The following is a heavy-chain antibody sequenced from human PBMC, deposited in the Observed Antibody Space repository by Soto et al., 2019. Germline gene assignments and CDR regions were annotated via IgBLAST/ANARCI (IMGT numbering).Heavy chain of an antibody. D-gene: IGHD6-13*01. Sequence: ASVKVSFKASGYTFTSYDINWVRQATGQGLEWMGWMNPNSGNTGYAQKFQGRVTMTRNTSISTAYMELSSLRSEDTAVYYCARAVDTSSWYHFQHWGQGTLVTVSS. CDR3: ARAVDTSSWYHFQH. J-gene: IGHJ1*01. CDR2: MNPNSGNT. CDR1: GYTFTSYD. V-gene: IGHV1-8*01.